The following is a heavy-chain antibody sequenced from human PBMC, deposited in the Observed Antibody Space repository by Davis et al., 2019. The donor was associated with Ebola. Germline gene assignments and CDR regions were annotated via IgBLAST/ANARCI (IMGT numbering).Heavy chain of an antibody. CDR3: VRGWGRSGLDV. CDR2: TYYASKWYI. CDR1: GDSVSGNNGA. J-gene: IGHJ6*02. D-gene: IGHD3-16*01. V-gene: IGHV6-1*01. Sequence: PSETLSLTCAISGDSVSGNNGAWNWIRQSPSRGLEWLGRTYYASKWYIDYGESVRSRITINPDTSTNQLSLQLNSVTPEETAVYYCVRGWGRSGLDVWGQGTTVTVSS.